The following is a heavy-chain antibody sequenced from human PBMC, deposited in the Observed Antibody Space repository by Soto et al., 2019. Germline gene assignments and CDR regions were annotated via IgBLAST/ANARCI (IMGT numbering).Heavy chain of an antibody. CDR1: GGSFSGYY. D-gene: IGHD5-12*01. CDR3: ARARLGYDLYYFDY. CDR2: INHSGST. V-gene: IGHV4-34*01. Sequence: MSLTCAVYGGSFSGYYWSWIRQPPGKGLEWIGEINHSGSTNYNPSLKSRVTISVDTSKNQFSLKLSSVTAADTAVYYCARARLGYDLYYFDYWGQGTLVTVSS. J-gene: IGHJ4*02.